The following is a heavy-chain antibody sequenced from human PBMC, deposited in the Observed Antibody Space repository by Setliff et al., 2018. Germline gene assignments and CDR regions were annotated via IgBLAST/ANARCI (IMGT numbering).Heavy chain of an antibody. CDR2: VEWNGGGT. CDR3: ATARRGYQYGSGSLFDD. V-gene: IGHV3-20*04. J-gene: IGHJ4*02. D-gene: IGHD3-10*01. CDR1: GFTFSSYA. Sequence: GGSLRLSCAASGFTFSSYAMSWVRQAPGKGLEWVSGVEWNGGGTRYADSVKGRFIISRDNAKNSLYLQMGSLRTDDTALYYCATARRGYQYGSGSLFDDWGQGTLVTVSS.